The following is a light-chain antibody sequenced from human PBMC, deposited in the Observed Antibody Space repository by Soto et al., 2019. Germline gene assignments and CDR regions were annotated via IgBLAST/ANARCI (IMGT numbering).Light chain of an antibody. CDR3: QQYGSSGT. V-gene: IGKV3-20*01. CDR1: QSVSSNF. J-gene: IGKJ5*01. Sequence: EIVLTQSPGTLSLSPGETATLSCRASQSVSSNFLAWYQQKPGQAPRLLIYAASSRATGIPDRFSGSGSGTDFTLTISRLEPEDFAVYYCQQYGSSGTFGQGTRLEIK. CDR2: AAS.